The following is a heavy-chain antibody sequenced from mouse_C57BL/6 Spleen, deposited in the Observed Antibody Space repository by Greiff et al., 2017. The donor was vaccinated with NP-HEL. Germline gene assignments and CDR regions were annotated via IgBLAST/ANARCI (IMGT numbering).Heavy chain of an antibody. CDR1: GFSLTSYG. CDR3: AKKGDSKGDYYAMDY. J-gene: IGHJ4*01. D-gene: IGHD2-5*01. Sequence: VKLQESGPGLVQPSQSLSITCTVSGFSLTSYGVHWVRQSPGKGLEWLGVIWRGGSTDYNAAFMSRLSITKDNSKSQVFFKMNSLQADDTAIYYCAKKGDSKGDYYAMDYWGQGTSVTVSS. V-gene: IGHV2-5*01. CDR2: IWRGGST.